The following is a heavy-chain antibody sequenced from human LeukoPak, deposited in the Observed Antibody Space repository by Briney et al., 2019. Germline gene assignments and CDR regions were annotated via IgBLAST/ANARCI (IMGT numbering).Heavy chain of an antibody. J-gene: IGHJ3*02. CDR1: GYTFTGYY. D-gene: IGHD3-10*01. CDR3: ASEDRDYYGSGSPLGAFDI. Sequence: ASVKVSCKASGYTFTGYYMHWVRQAPGQGLEWMGWINPNSGGTNYAQKFQGRVTMTRDTSISTAYMELSRLRSDDTAVYYCASEDRDYYGSGSPLGAFDIWGQGTMVTVSS. V-gene: IGHV1-2*02. CDR2: INPNSGGT.